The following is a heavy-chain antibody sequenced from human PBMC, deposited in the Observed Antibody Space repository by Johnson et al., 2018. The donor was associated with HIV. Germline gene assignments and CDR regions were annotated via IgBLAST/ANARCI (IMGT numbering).Heavy chain of an antibody. CDR3: ARVADDYGGNPAAWGAFDI. V-gene: IGHV3-20*04. CDR1: GFTFDDYG. CDR2: IHWNGDST. Sequence: VQLVESGGGVMRPGGSLRLSCAASGFTFDDYGVSWVRQAPGKGLEWVSGIHWNGDSTDYADSVHVRFTISRDNAKNSLFLQMNSLRAEDTALYYCARVADDYGGNPAAWGAFDIWGQGTMVTVSS. J-gene: IGHJ3*02. D-gene: IGHD4-23*01.